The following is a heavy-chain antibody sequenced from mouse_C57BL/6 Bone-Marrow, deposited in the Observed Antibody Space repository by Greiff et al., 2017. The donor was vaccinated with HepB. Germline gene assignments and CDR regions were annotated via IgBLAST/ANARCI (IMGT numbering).Heavy chain of an antibody. CDR3: ASPSYCRGAWFAY. CDR2: ISDGGSYT. Sequence: EVKLVESGGGLVKPGGSLKLSCAASGFTFSSYAMSWVRQTPEKRLEWVATISDGGSYTYYPDNVKGRFTISRDNAKNDLYLHMSHLKSEDTAMYYCASPSYCRGAWFAYWGQGTLVTVSA. J-gene: IGHJ3*01. D-gene: IGHD2-14*01. V-gene: IGHV5-4*03. CDR1: GFTFSSYA.